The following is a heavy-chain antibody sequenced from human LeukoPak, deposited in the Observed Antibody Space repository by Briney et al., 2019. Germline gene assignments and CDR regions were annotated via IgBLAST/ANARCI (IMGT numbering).Heavy chain of an antibody. J-gene: IGHJ5*02. CDR1: GYTFTGYY. Sequence: AASVKVSCKASGYTFTGYYMHWVRQAPGQGLEWMGWINPNSGGTNYAQKFQGRVTMTRDTSISTAYMELSGLRSDDTAVYYCARARITMVRGVISWFDPWGQGTLVTVSS. V-gene: IGHV1-2*02. CDR2: INPNSGGT. D-gene: IGHD3-10*01. CDR3: ARARITMVRGVISWFDP.